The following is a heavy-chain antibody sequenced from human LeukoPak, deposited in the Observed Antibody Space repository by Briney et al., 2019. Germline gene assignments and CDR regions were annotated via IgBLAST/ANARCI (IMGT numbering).Heavy chain of an antibody. V-gene: IGHV4-34*01. CDR3: ARRWNYGRNYYIDV. CDR1: GGSFNIYY. CDR2: MNDGGTI. J-gene: IGHJ6*03. D-gene: IGHD1-7*01. Sequence: SETLSLTCAGYGGSFNIYYWSWIRQSPEKGLEWIGEMNDGGTINYNPSLLSRVTISLDRSKNQFSLKLTSVTTADTAVYYCARRWNYGRNYYIDVWGNGATVSVSS.